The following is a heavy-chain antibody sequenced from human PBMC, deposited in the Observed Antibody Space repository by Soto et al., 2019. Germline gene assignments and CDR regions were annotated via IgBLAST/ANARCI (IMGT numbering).Heavy chain of an antibody. J-gene: IGHJ3*02. CDR2: ISSSGSTI. CDR3: ARFHALTTVTTILAFDI. Sequence: QVQLVESGGGLVKPGGSLRLSCAASGFTFSDYYMSWIRQAPGKGLEWVSYISSSGSTIYYADAVKGRFTISRDNAKNSLYLQMNSLRAEDTAVYYCARFHALTTVTTILAFDIWGQGTMVTVSS. V-gene: IGHV3-11*01. D-gene: IGHD4-4*01. CDR1: GFTFSDYY.